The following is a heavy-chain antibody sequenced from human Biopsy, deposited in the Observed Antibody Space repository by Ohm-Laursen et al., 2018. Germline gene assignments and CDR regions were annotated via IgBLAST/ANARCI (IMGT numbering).Heavy chain of an antibody. D-gene: IGHD1-26*01. CDR2: IYYSGST. CDR3: ARVGVGAPSIDYFDS. Sequence: TLSLTCTVSGGPIYNFFWSWIRQPPGKGLEWIGYIYYSGSTNYNPSLKSRVTISVDRSKNHFSLELSSVTAADTVVYYCARVGVGAPSIDYFDSWGQGALVTVSS. CDR1: GGPIYNFF. V-gene: IGHV4-59*01. J-gene: IGHJ4*02.